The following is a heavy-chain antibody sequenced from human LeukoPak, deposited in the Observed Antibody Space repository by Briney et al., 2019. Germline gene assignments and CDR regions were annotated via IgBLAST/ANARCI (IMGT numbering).Heavy chain of an antibody. D-gene: IGHD3-22*01. V-gene: IGHV3-48*03. CDR2: ISSSGSTI. Sequence: GGSLRLSCAASGFTFSSYEMNWVRQAPGKGLEWVSYISSSGSTIYYADSVKGRFTISRDNAKNSLYLQMNSLRAEDTAVYYCARDGQTYYSDTGDYWDAFDIWGQGTMVTVSS. CDR3: ARDGQTYYSDTGDYWDAFDI. J-gene: IGHJ3*02. CDR1: GFTFSSYE.